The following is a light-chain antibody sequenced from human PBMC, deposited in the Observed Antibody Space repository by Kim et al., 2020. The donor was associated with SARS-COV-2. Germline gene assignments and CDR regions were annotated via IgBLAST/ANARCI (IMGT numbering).Light chain of an antibody. J-gene: IGKJ5*01. Sequence: PGERDTLPSRGSQRLTPNQFAWYQHKPGQGPRLLIYAASSRATGVPDRFSGSGSGTDFTLTITRLEPEDFAVYYCQQYGSTPLITFAQGPRL. CDR2: AAS. CDR1: QRLTPNQ. V-gene: IGKV3-20*01. CDR3: QQYGSTPLIT.